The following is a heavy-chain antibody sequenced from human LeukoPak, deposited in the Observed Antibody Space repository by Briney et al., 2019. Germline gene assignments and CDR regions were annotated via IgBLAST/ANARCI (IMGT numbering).Heavy chain of an antibody. Sequence: PGGSLTLSWAASGFTFSSYGMHWVRQAPGKGREWVAFIRYEGSNKYYAGSVEGRLTIPRDNSKTTLYLQMNSLRAEDTAVYYCAKEKVHDPSYQLLYYFDYWGQGTLVTVSS. CDR3: AKEKVHDPSYQLLYYFDY. J-gene: IGHJ4*02. CDR1: GFTFSSYG. CDR2: IRYEGSNK. V-gene: IGHV3-30*02. D-gene: IGHD2-2*01.